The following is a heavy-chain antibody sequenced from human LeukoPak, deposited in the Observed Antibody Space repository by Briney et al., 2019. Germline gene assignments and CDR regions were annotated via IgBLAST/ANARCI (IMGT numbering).Heavy chain of an antibody. V-gene: IGHV3-49*04. J-gene: IGHJ4*02. D-gene: IGHD5-18*01. CDR1: GFTVSSNY. CDR3: TRPSRGGYSYGYGRGSFDY. Sequence: PGGSLRLSCAASGFTVSSNYMSWVRQAPGKGLEWVGFIRSKAYGGTTEYAASVKGRFTISRDDSKSIAYLQMNSLKAEDTAVYYCTRPSRGGYSYGYGRGSFDYWGQGTLVTVSS. CDR2: IRSKAYGGTT.